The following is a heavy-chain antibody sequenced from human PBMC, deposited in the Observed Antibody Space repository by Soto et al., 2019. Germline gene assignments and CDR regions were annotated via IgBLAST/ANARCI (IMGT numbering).Heavy chain of an antibody. CDR3: ARMYSSGSGWFHP. V-gene: IGHV4-31*03. Sequence: SETLSLTCFVSGYSITAGGYYWSWIRHHPGKGLEWIGSFYSSGSIIYNPSLRSRVSISGDTSSNQFSMSLTSVTAADTARYYCARMYSSGSGWFHPWGQGTRVTVSS. D-gene: IGHD6-19*01. CDR1: GYSITAGGYY. CDR2: FYSSGSI. J-gene: IGHJ5*02.